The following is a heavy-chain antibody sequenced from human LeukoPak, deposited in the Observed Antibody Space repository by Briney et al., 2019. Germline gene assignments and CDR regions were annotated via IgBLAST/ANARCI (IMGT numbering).Heavy chain of an antibody. D-gene: IGHD5-12*01. Sequence: ASVKVSCKASGYTFTSYDINWVRQATGQGLEWMGWMNPNSGNTGYAQKFQGRVTMTRNTSISTAYMELSSLRSEDTAVYYCAKRWGGYDYSYFDYWGQGTLVTVSS. CDR2: MNPNSGNT. J-gene: IGHJ4*02. V-gene: IGHV1-8*01. CDR3: AKRWGGYDYSYFDY. CDR1: GYTFTSYD.